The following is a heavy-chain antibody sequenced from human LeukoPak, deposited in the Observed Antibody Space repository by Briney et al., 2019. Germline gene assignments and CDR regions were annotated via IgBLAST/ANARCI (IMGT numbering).Heavy chain of an antibody. Sequence: GASVKVSCKASGYTFTSYDVNWVRQATGQGLEWMGWVNPNSGNTAYAQNFQGRVTMTSDTSINTAYMELSSLRSEDTAVYYCARGAWTSSFDYWGPGTLVTVSS. D-gene: IGHD6-6*01. CDR1: GYTFTSYD. CDR2: VNPNSGNT. J-gene: IGHJ4*02. V-gene: IGHV1-8*01. CDR3: ARGAWTSSFDY.